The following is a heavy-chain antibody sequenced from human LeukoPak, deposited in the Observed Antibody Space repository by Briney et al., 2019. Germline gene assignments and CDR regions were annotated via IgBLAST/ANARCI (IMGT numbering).Heavy chain of an antibody. D-gene: IGHD3-10*01. Sequence: SETLSLTCIVSGVSISTNTYYWGWIRLPPGEGLEWIGEIHHRGTTYYNPSLRSRVTISVDTSKNQFSLRLTSVTAADTAVYYCARVTYNGYQHFDYWGQGNLVTVS. CDR1: GVSISTNTYY. CDR3: ARVTYNGYQHFDY. V-gene: IGHV4-39*07. J-gene: IGHJ4*02. CDR2: IHHRGTT.